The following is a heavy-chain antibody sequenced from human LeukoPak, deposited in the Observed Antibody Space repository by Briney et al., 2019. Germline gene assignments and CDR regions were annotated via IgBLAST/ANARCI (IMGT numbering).Heavy chain of an antibody. D-gene: IGHD3-22*01. CDR1: GFIFADYA. Sequence: PGRSLRLSCTASGFIFADYAMTWVRQAPGKGLEWVGSLRGKAYGGTTQYAASVKGRFTISRDDPKSIAYLQMNSLKTEDTAVYYCTRVGSGYYSYYFDYWGQGTLVTVSS. J-gene: IGHJ4*02. CDR3: TRVGSGYYSYYFDY. V-gene: IGHV3-49*04. CDR2: LRGKAYGGTT.